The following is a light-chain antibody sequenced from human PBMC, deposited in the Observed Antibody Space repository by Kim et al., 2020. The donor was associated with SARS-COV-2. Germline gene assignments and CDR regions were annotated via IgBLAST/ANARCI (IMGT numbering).Light chain of an antibody. CDR2: GAS. Sequence: SPGESANISCRASQSVSSNYLAWYQQKPGQAPRLLIYGASSRATGIPDRFSGSGSGTDFTLTITRLEPEDFAAYYCQQYSSSPATFGQGTKVDIK. V-gene: IGKV3-20*01. J-gene: IGKJ1*01. CDR1: QSVSSNY. CDR3: QQYSSSPAT.